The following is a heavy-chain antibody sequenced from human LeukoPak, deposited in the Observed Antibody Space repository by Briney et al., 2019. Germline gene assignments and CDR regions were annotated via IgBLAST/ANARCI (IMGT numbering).Heavy chain of an antibody. CDR2: IIPIFGTA. J-gene: IGHJ3*02. V-gene: IGHV1-69*13. CDR1: GGTFISYA. D-gene: IGHD3-22*01. Sequence: ASVKVSCKASGGTFISYAISWVRQAPGQGLEWMGGIIPIFGTANYAQKFQGRVTITADESTSTAYMELSSLRSEDTAVYYCARALTDYYDSSGYYAGGAFDIWGQGTMVTVSS. CDR3: ARALTDYYDSSGYYAGGAFDI.